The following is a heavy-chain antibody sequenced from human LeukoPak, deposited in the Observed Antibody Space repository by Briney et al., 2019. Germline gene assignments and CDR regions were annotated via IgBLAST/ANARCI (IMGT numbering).Heavy chain of an antibody. Sequence: GGSLRLSCAASGFTFSSYWMRWVRQAPGKGLVWVSRINSDGSSTSYADSVKGRFTISRDNAKNTLYLQMNSLRAEDTAVYYCARDSGYSSSFDAFDIWGQGTMVTVSS. CDR3: ARDSGYSSSFDAFDI. J-gene: IGHJ3*02. D-gene: IGHD6-6*01. CDR1: GFTFSSYW. V-gene: IGHV3-74*01. CDR2: INSDGSST.